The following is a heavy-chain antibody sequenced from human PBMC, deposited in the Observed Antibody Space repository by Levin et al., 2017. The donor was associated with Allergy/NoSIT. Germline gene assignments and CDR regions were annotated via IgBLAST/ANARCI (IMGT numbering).Heavy chain of an antibody. CDR1: GDRVSSNSAA. V-gene: IGHV6-1*01. CDR3: TRDPGRGYGMDV. CDR2: TYYRSKWIN. Sequence: SQTLSLTCAISGDRVSSNSAAWNWIRQSPSRGLEWLGRTYYRSKWINEYAESVKSRISVNPDTSKNQYSLHLNSVTPDDTAVYYCTRDPGRGYGMDVWGQGTTVTVSS. J-gene: IGHJ6*02.